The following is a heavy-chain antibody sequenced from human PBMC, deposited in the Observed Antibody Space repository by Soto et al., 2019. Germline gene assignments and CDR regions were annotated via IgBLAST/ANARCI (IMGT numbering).Heavy chain of an antibody. CDR3: ARDHYYDSSGYYSFWHWYFDL. V-gene: IGHV3-48*02. Sequence: GSLRLSCAASGFTFSSYAMSWVRQAPGKGLEWVSYISSSSSTIYYADSVKGRFTISRGNAKNSLYLQMNSLRDEGTAVYYCARDHYYDSSGYYSFWHWYFDLWGRGTLVTVSS. J-gene: IGHJ2*01. CDR1: GFTFSSYA. D-gene: IGHD3-22*01. CDR2: ISSSSSTI.